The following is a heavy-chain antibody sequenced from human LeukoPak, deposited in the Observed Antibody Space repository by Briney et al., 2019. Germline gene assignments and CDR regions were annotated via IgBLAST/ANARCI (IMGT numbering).Heavy chain of an antibody. CDR1: GFTFSSYA. Sequence: PGGSLRLSCAAAGFTFSSYAMNWVRPAAGKGLEWVSGISDSGGSTDSVKGRFTISRDNSKNTLYLQMNSLRAEDSAVYYCAKGTTAAPYYYYYSMDVWGQGTTVTVSS. CDR3: AKGTTAAPYYYYYSMDV. CDR2: ISDSGGS. D-gene: IGHD1-1*01. J-gene: IGHJ6*02. V-gene: IGHV3-23*01.